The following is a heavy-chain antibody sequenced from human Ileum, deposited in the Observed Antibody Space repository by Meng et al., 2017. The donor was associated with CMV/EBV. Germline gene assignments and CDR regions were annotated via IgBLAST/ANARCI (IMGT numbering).Heavy chain of an antibody. CDR1: GFTINYYW. Sequence: GESLKISCAASGFTINYYWMSCARQAPGKGLDCVATINEDEREKHSVNSVKCRITISRDNAKNSLHLQMNSLRVEDTAVYYCARDKSGAMDVWGQGTPVTVSS. V-gene: IGHV3-7*01. CDR2: INEDEREK. J-gene: IGHJ6*01. CDR3: ARDKSGAMDV.